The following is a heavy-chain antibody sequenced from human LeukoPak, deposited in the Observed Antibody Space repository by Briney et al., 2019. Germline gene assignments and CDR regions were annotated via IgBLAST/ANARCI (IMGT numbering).Heavy chain of an antibody. D-gene: IGHD6-13*01. V-gene: IGHV4-59*12. J-gene: IGHJ6*02. Sequence: PSETLSLTCTVSGGSISSYYWSWIRQPPGKGLEWIGYIYYSGSTNYNPSLKSRVTISVDTSKNQFSLKLSSVTAADTAVYYCARGKAVSSWSHYYYYYGMDVWGQGTTVTVSS. CDR1: GGSISSYY. CDR3: ARGKAVSSWSHYYYYYGMDV. CDR2: IYYSGST.